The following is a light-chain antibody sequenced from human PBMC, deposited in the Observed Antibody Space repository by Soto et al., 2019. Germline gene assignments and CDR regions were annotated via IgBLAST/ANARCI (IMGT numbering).Light chain of an antibody. J-gene: IGLJ2*01. CDR2: EVN. CDR3: TSYASSDTFVV. V-gene: IGLV2-14*01. Sequence: QSVLTQPASVSGSPGQSITIPCTGISGGYKFVSWYQHHPGKAPKLIIYEVNFRPSGVSNRFSGSKSDNTASLTISGLQAEDEADYYCTSYASSDTFVVFGGGTKLTVL. CDR1: SGGYKF.